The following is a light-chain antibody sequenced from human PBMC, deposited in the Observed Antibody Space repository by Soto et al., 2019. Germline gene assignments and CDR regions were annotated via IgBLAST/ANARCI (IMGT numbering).Light chain of an antibody. CDR2: DAS. J-gene: IGKJ2*01. CDR1: QSVSSY. Sequence: EIVLTQSPSTLSLSPGERATLSCRASQSVSSYLAWYQQKPGQAPRLLIYDASNRATDIPARFSGRGSGTDFTLTISSXEPEDFAVYYCQQRSNWPYTFGQGTKVDIK. V-gene: IGKV3-11*01. CDR3: QQRSNWPYT.